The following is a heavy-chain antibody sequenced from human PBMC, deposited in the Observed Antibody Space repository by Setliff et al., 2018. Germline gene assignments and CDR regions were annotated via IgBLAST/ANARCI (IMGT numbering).Heavy chain of an antibody. J-gene: IGHJ6*02. CDR1: GGSFSGYY. Sequence: PSETLSLTCAVYGGSFSGYYWSWIRQPPGKGLEWIGEINHSGSTNYNPSLKSRVTISVDTSKNQFSLKLVSMTAADTAVYYCAKMAGYCSSTSCSYYYYGMDVWGQGTTVTVSS. CDR2: INHSGST. D-gene: IGHD2-2*01. V-gene: IGHV4-34*01. CDR3: AKMAGYCSSTSCSYYYYGMDV.